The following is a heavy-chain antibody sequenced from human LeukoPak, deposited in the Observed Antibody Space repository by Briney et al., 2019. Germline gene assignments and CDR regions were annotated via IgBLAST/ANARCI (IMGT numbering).Heavy chain of an antibody. CDR1: GFTFSSYS. CDR3: ARDYRRGYSYGNFDY. V-gene: IGHV3-21*01. Sequence: PGGSLRLSSAASGFTFSSYSMNWVRQAPGKGLEWVSSISSSSSYIYYADSVKGRFTISRDNAKNSLYLQMNSLRAEDTAVYYCARDYRRGYSYGNFDYWGQGTLVTVSS. J-gene: IGHJ4*02. D-gene: IGHD5-18*01. CDR2: ISSSSSYI.